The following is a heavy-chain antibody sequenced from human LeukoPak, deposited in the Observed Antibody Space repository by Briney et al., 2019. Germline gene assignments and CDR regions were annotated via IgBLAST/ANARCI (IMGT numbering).Heavy chain of an antibody. CDR1: GGSFSAYY. V-gene: IGHV4-34*01. D-gene: IGHD5-12*01. Sequence: SETLSLTCAVYGGSFSAYYWSWIRQPPGKGLEWIGEINHTGSTSYNPSLKSRVTISVDTSKNQFSLKLSSVTAADTAVYYCARVSTKRGYSGYDYFDYWGQGTLVTVSS. J-gene: IGHJ4*02. CDR3: ARVSTKRGYSGYDYFDY. CDR2: INHTGST.